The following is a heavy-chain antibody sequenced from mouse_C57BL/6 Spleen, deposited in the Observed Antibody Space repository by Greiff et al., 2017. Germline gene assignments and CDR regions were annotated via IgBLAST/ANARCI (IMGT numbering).Heavy chain of an antibody. D-gene: IGHD2-2*01. V-gene: IGHV1-42*01. CDR3: GYGYDVGYAKDY. CDR1: GYSFTGYY. CDR2: INPSTGGT. J-gene: IGHJ4*01. Sequence: EVQLQQSGPELVKPGASVKISCKASGYSFTGYYMNWVKQSPEKSLEWIGEINPSTGGTTYNQKFKAKATLTVDKSSSTAYMQLKSLTSEDSAVYYCGYGYDVGYAKDYWGQGTSVTVSS.